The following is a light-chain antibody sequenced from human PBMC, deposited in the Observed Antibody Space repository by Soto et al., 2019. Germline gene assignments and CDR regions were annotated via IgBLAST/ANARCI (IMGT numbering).Light chain of an antibody. J-gene: IGLJ3*02. CDR3: NSYTSSRSLV. Sequence: QSALTQPASVSGSPGQSITISCTGTSSDIGDYDYVSWYQHLPGKAPKLLIFDVTHRPSGVSDRFSGSKSGNTASLTISGVRPEDEADYYCNSYTSSRSLVFGGGTKLTVL. V-gene: IGLV2-14*01. CDR1: SSDIGDYDY. CDR2: DVT.